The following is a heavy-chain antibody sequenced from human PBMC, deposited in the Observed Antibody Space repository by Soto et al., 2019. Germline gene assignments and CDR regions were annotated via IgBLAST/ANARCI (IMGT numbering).Heavy chain of an antibody. CDR2: ISTHNGNT. D-gene: IGHD3-22*01. V-gene: IGHV1-18*01. J-gene: IGHJ4*02. CDR1: GYTFTSYG. CDR3: ARGPPSYYDSSGYYKYCDY. Sequence: ASVKVYCKASGYTFTSYGISWVRQAPGQGLEWMGWISTHNGNTNYAQNLQGRVTMTTDTSTSTAYMELRSLRSDDTAVYYCARGPPSYYDSSGYYKYCDYGGPETLVTV.